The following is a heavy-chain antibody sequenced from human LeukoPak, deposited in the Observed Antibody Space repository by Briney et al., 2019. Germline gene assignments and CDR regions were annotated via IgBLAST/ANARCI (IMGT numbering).Heavy chain of an antibody. CDR2: ISSNGGST. V-gene: IGHV3-64*01. CDR3: ARGMSAAGELDY. Sequence: GGSLRLSRAASGFTFSSYAMHWVRQAPGKGLEYVSAISSNGGSTYYANSVKGRFTISRDNSKNTLYLQMGSLRAEDMAVYYCARGMSAAGELDYWGQGTLVTVSS. J-gene: IGHJ4*02. CDR1: GFTFSSYA. D-gene: IGHD6-13*01.